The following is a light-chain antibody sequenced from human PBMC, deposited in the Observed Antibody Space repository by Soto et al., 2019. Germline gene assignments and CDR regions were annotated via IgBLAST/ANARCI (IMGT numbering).Light chain of an antibody. CDR1: QSVSSSY. Sequence: EIVLTQSPGTLSLSPGERATLSCRASQSVSSSYLAWYQQKPGQAPRLLIYGASSRATGIPDRFSGSGSGTDFTLTFSRLEPEDFAVYYCQQYNNWPPITFGQGTRLEIK. CDR3: QQYNNWPPIT. CDR2: GAS. J-gene: IGKJ5*01. V-gene: IGKV3-20*01.